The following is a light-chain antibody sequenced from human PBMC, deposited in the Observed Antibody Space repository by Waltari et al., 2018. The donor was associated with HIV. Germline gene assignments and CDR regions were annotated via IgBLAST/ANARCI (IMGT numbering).Light chain of an antibody. J-gene: IGLJ1*01. CDR2: EVN. Sequence: QSAPTQPPSASGSPGQSVTISCTGTNSDIGGYKYVSWYQQHPGKAPKLIIYEVNKRPSGVPDRFSGSKSGITASLTVSGLQAEDEADYYCFSYAGSRDYVFGTGTKVTVL. CDR3: FSYAGSRDYV. V-gene: IGLV2-8*01. CDR1: NSDIGGYKY.